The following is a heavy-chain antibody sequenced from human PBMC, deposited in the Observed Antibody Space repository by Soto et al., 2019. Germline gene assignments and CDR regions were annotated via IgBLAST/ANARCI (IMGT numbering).Heavy chain of an antibody. CDR2: IIPIFGTA. V-gene: IGHV1-69*12. D-gene: IGHD2-2*01. CDR3: ARVLLVPAAMRSGYYFDY. CDR1: GGTFSSYA. J-gene: IGHJ4*02. Sequence: QVQLVQSGAEVKKPGSSVKVSCKASGGTFSSYAISWVRQAPGQGLEWMGGIIPIFGTANYAQKFQGRVTITADESTSTAYMELSSLRSEDTAVYYCARVLLVPAAMRSGYYFDYWGQGTLVTVSS.